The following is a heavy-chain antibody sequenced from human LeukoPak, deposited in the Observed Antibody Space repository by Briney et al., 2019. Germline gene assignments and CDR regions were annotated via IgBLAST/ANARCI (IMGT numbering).Heavy chain of an antibody. CDR3: ARAQGYYGSGHYYGMDV. Sequence: PSETLSLTCAVYGGSFSGYYWSWIRQPPGKGLEWIGYIYHSGSTYYNPSLKSRVTISVDRSKNQFSLKLSSVTAADTAVYYCARAQGYYGSGHYYGMDVWGQGTTVTVSS. CDR2: IYHSGST. V-gene: IGHV4-34*01. D-gene: IGHD3-10*01. J-gene: IGHJ6*02. CDR1: GGSFSGYY.